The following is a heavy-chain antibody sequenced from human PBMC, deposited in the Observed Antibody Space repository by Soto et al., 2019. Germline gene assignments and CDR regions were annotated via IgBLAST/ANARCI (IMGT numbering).Heavy chain of an antibody. J-gene: IGHJ6*04. CDR3: GNPLGGNYYYGLNA. CDR2: IKQDGSEK. V-gene: IGHV3-7*03. D-gene: IGHD3-16*01. CDR1: GFTFSSYW. Sequence: GGSLRLSCAASGFTFSSYWMSWVRQAPGKGLEWVANIKQDGSEKYYVDSVKGRFTISRDNAKNSLYLQTNSLRAEDTAVYYWGNPLGGNYYYGLNAWGKGTTFTV.